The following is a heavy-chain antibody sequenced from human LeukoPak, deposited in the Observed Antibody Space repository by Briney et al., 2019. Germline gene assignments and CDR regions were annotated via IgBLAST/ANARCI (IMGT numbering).Heavy chain of an antibody. D-gene: IGHD1-26*01. Sequence: GRSLRLSCAASGFTFSSYAMHWVRQAPGKGLEWVAVISYDGSNKYYADSVKGRFTISRDNSKNTLYLQMNSLRAEDMALYYCAKDMSPYSGSYSHFDYWGQGTLVTVSS. CDR1: GFTFSSYA. V-gene: IGHV3-30-3*01. J-gene: IGHJ4*02. CDR3: AKDMSPYSGSYSHFDY. CDR2: ISYDGSNK.